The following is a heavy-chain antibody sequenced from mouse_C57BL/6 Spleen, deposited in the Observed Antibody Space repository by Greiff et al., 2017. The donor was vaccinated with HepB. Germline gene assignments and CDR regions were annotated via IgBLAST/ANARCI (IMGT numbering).Heavy chain of an antibody. J-gene: IGHJ3*01. D-gene: IGHD2-14*01. CDR3: ARGYPRGPWFAY. Sequence: EVQLQQSGPELVKPGASVKISCKASGYTFTDYYMNWVKQSHGKSLEWIGDINPNNGGTSYNQKFKGKATLTVDKSSSTAYMELRSLTSEDSAVYYCARGYPRGPWFAYWGQGTLVTVSA. CDR2: INPNNGGT. CDR1: GYTFTDYY. V-gene: IGHV1-26*01.